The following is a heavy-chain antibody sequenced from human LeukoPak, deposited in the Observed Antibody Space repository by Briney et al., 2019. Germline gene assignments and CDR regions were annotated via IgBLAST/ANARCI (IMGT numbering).Heavy chain of an antibody. CDR3: ASRGYCSGGSCYFDY. D-gene: IGHD2-15*01. J-gene: IGHJ4*02. V-gene: IGHV4-34*01. Sequence: PSETLSLTCAVYGGSFSGYYWSWIRQPPGKGLEWIGEINHSGSTNYNPSLKSRVTISVDTSKNQFSLKLSSVTAADTAVYYCASRGYCSGGSCYFDYWGQGTLVTVSS. CDR1: GGSFSGYY. CDR2: INHSGST.